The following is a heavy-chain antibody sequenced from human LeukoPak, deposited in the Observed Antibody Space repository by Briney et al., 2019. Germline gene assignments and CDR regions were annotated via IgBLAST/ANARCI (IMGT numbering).Heavy chain of an antibody. Sequence: PSETLSLTCSVSGGSISPYYWSWFRQPPGKGLEWIGYIFHSGITTYNPSLKSRVTISLDSSKHQFFLRLTSVTAADTAMYYCARAETLAAIYFDFWGQGSLVTVSS. D-gene: IGHD6-25*01. J-gene: IGHJ4*02. CDR1: GGSISPYY. CDR3: ARAETLAAIYFDF. V-gene: IGHV4-59*01. CDR2: IFHSGIT.